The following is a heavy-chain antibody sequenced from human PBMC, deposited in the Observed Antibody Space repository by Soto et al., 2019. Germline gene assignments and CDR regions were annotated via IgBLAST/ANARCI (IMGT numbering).Heavy chain of an antibody. CDR1: VGSSRYYE. Sequence: SVNVSNEVTVGSSRYYEIRCKRQAPGQGPEWMGGIIPICGTANYAQNFQGRVTITADESTSTACMELSSLRSEDTAVYYCARLDIVVGVAAVQYYYGIGVEGQGTTFTVSS. D-gene: IGHD2-15*01. CDR2: IIPICGTA. J-gene: IGHJ6*01. V-gene: IGHV1-69*13. CDR3: ARLDIVVGVAAVQYYYGIGV.